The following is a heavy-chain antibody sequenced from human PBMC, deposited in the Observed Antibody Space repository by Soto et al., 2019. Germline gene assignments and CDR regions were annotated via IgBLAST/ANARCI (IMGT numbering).Heavy chain of an antibody. D-gene: IGHD3-10*01. Sequence: QVQLQESGPGLVKPSETLSLTCTVSGCSISSYYWSWIRQPPGKGLELIGYSYYSGSTNYNPSLKSRVTISVDTSKNQCSLKLSSVAAADTAVYYWARRYGVAFDIWGQGTMVTVSS. CDR1: GCSISSYY. CDR2: SYYSGST. CDR3: ARRYGVAFDI. V-gene: IGHV4-59*08. J-gene: IGHJ3*02.